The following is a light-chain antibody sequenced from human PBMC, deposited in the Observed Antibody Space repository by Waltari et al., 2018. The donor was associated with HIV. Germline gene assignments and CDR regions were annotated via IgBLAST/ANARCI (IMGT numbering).Light chain of an antibody. V-gene: IGLV1-51*02. CDR1: SSNVGKRP. CDR2: ENY. J-gene: IGLJ2*01. CDR3: GAWDDSLRAGI. Sequence: QSLLTQPPSVSAAPGQRVTISCSGSSSNVGKRPVSWYQQFPGAAPTLLIYENYQQPSDIPDRFSGSKSGSSATLDITGLQAEDEADYYCGAWDDSLRAGIFGGGTKLSVL.